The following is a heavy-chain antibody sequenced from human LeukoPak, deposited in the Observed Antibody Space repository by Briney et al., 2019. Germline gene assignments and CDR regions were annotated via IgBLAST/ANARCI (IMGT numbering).Heavy chain of an antibody. D-gene: IGHD4-23*01. CDR3: ARVSRPTGLRWNWFDP. J-gene: IGHJ5*02. CDR1: TVSISSGDCF. V-gene: IGHV4-31*03. CDR2: IYYSGCT. Sequence: SQTLSFTCTVYTVSISSGDCFWRWPRQHPGRSLVRIAYIYYSGCTYYNPSLKIRVNISVNTSKNQSSLRLSSVPAADTAVYYCARVSRPTGLRWNWFDPWGQGTLVTVSS.